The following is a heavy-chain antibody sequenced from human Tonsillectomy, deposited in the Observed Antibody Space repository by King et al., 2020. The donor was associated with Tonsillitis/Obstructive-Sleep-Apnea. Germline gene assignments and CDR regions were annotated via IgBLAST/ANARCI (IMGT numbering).Heavy chain of an antibody. D-gene: IGHD4-11*01. CDR1: GGSISSSSYY. V-gene: IGHV4-39*01. CDR3: ARLGSLTTRRDY. CDR2: IYYSGST. Sequence: QLQESGPGLVKPSETLSLTCTVSGGSISSSSYYWGWIRQPPGKGLEWIGRIYYSGSTYYNPSLKSRVTISVDTSKNQFSLKLSSVTAADTAVYYCARLGSLTTRRDYWGQGTLVTVSS. J-gene: IGHJ4*02.